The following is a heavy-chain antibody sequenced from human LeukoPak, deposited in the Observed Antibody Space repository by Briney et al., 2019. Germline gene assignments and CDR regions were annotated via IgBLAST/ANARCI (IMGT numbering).Heavy chain of an antibody. CDR2: ISYDGSNK. Sequence: GGSLRFSCAASGFTFSSYGMHWVRQAPGKGLEWVAVISYDGSNKYYADSVKGRFTISRDNSKNTLYLQMNSLRAVDTAVYYCAKGAYDFDYWGQGTLVTVSS. CDR3: AKGAYDFDY. CDR1: GFTFSSYG. V-gene: IGHV3-30*18. J-gene: IGHJ4*02. D-gene: IGHD4-17*01.